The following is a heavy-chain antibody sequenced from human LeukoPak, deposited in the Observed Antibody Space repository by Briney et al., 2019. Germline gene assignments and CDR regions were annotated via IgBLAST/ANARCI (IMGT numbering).Heavy chain of an antibody. CDR2: MNPNSGNT. J-gene: IGHJ4*02. V-gene: IGHV1-8*02. CDR1: GYTFTSYG. Sequence: ASVKVSCKASGYTFTSYGISWVRQATGQGLEWMGWMNPNSGNTGYAQKFQGRVTMTRNTSISTAYMELSSLRSEDTAVYYCARAPHIAAAGTYYFDYWGQGTLVTVSS. CDR3: ARAPHIAAAGTYYFDY. D-gene: IGHD6-13*01.